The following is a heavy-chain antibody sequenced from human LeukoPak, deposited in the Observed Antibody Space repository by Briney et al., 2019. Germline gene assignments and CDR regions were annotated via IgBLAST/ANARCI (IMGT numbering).Heavy chain of an antibody. D-gene: IGHD3-10*01. Sequence: SVKVSCKASGGTFSSYAISWVRQAPGQGLEWMGGIIPIFGTANYAQKFQGRVTITADKSTSTAYMELSSLRSEDTAVYYCAGAYYYGSGRANYYYYGMDVWGKGTTVTVSS. CDR2: IIPIFGTA. CDR3: AGAYYYGSGRANYYYYGMDV. J-gene: IGHJ6*04. CDR1: GGTFSSYA. V-gene: IGHV1-69*06.